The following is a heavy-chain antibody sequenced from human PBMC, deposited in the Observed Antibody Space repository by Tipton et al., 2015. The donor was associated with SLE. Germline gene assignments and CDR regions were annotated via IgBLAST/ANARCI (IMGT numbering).Heavy chain of an antibody. CDR1: GDSISSYF. CDR2: IYYTGST. V-gene: IGHV4-59*01. J-gene: IGHJ2*01. D-gene: IGHD4-23*01. Sequence: TLSLTCTVSGDSISSYFWSWFRQPPGKGLEWIGYIYYTGSTNSNASLKSRVTISVDTSKNQFSLKLGSVTAADTAVYYCARDYGGTSGWYFDHWGRGTLVTVSS. CDR3: ARDYGGTSGWYFDH.